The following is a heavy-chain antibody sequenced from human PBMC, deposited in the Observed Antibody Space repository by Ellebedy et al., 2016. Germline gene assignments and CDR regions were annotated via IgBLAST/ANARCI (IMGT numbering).Heavy chain of an antibody. CDR3: ARGVWERITMIVAVITTVYFDL. V-gene: IGHV3-74*01. Sequence: GESLKISXAASGFTFSIAGMTWVRQAPGKGLVWVSRINSDGSSTSYADSVKGRFTISRDNAKNSLYLQMNSLRAEDTAVYYCARGVWERITMIVAVITTVYFDLWGRGTLVTVSS. D-gene: IGHD3-22*01. CDR2: INSDGSST. J-gene: IGHJ2*01. CDR1: GFTFSIAG.